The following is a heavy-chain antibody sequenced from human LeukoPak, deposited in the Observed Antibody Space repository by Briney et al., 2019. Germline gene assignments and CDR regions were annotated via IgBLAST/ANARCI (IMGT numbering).Heavy chain of an antibody. D-gene: IGHD2-15*01. CDR1: GFTFSSYE. Sequence: GGSLRLSCAASGFTFSSYEMNWVRQAPGKGLEWVSYISSSGSTIYYADSVKGRFTISRDNARNSLYLQMNSLRAEDTAVYYCARLGYCSGGSCYLGYNWFDPWGQGTLVTVSS. CDR2: ISSSGSTI. J-gene: IGHJ5*02. V-gene: IGHV3-48*03. CDR3: ARLGYCSGGSCYLGYNWFDP.